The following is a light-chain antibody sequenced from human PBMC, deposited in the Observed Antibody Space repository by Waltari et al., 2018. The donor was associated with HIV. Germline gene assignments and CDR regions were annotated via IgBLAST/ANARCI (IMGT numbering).Light chain of an antibody. V-gene: IGLV2-14*01. CDR3: ISYTTSSTPYV. J-gene: IGLJ1*01. CDR2: EVI. CDR1: SSDVGGYNF. Sequence: QSALTQPASVSGSPGQSITISCTGTSSDVGGYNFVSWYQQYPGKAPKLMIYEVINRPSGVSDRFSGSKSANTASLTISGLRAEDEADYYCISYTTSSTPYVLGTGTTVTVL.